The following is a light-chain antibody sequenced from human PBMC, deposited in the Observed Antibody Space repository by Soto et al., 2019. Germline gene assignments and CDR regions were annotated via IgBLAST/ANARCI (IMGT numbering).Light chain of an antibody. CDR1: QSISRW. J-gene: IGKJ5*01. Sequence: TCRASQSISRWLTWYQQKPGKAPKLLIYEASSLESGVPSRFSGSGSGTEFTLTVGGLQTDDFAPYFCRQLNRYPCSFAQGTRLEI. CDR3: RQLNRYPCS. V-gene: IGKV1-5*01. CDR2: EAS.